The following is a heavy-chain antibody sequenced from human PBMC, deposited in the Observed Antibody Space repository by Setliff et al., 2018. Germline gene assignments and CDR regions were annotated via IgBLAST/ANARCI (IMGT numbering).Heavy chain of an antibody. Sequence: ASETLSLTCIVSGESIDSVATGNHYWNWIRQPVGKGLEWIGHIFLTGSTDYDPSFRSRATISLDTSKNQFSLNLTSVTAADTAVYYCARASSGWYSAYYYYMDVWGKGTTVTVSS. CDR1: GESIDSVATGNHY. V-gene: IGHV4-61*09. D-gene: IGHD6-19*01. CDR2: IFLTGST. J-gene: IGHJ6*03. CDR3: ARASSGWYSAYYYYMDV.